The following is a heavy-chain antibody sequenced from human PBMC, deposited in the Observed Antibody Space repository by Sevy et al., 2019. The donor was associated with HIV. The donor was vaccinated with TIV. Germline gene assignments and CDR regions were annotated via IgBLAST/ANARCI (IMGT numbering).Heavy chain of an antibody. V-gene: IGHV1-24*01. D-gene: IGHD3-22*01. J-gene: IGHJ3*02. CDR1: GYSVSDLS. CDR2: YDPEEGET. Sequence: ASVKVSCKVSGYSVSDLSIHWVRQAPGKGLEWMGGYDPEEGETIYAQKFQGRVTMTEDRSTDTAYMELSSLRSEDTAVYYCATSPDYYDSSRDAFDIWGQGTMVTVSS. CDR3: ATSPDYYDSSRDAFDI.